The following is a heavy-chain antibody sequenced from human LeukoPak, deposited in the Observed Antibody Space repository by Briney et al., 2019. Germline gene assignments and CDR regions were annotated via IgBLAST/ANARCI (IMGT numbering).Heavy chain of an antibody. CDR1: GYTFTGYY. Sequence: ASVKVSCKASGYTFTGYYMHWVRQAPGQGLEWMGWINPNSGGTNFAQKFQGWVTMTRDTSISTAYMDLSRLRSDDTAVYYCMRDASSGSRYFDFWGQGTLVTVSS. V-gene: IGHV1-2*04. CDR2: INPNSGGT. CDR3: MRDASSGSRYFDF. J-gene: IGHJ4*02. D-gene: IGHD6-25*01.